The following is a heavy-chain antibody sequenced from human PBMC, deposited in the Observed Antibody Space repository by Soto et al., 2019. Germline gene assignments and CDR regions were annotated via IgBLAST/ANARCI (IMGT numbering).Heavy chain of an antibody. Sequence: GESLKISCKGSGYSFTSYWISWVRQMPGKGLECMGRLEPTDSYTNHIPSFQGHVTISADKSISTAYLQWSSLNASDTAMYYCARQGDYYYYGMDVWGQGTTVTVSS. V-gene: IGHV5-10-1*01. J-gene: IGHJ6*02. CDR2: LEPTDSYT. CDR3: ARQGDYYYYGMDV. CDR1: GYSFTSYW.